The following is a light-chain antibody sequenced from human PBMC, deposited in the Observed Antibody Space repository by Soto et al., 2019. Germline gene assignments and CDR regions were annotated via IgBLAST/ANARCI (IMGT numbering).Light chain of an antibody. Sequence: EIVLTQSPGTLSLSPGERATLSCRASQSINSNSLAWYQQKIGQAPRVLIFAASVRATGIPDRFSGSGAGTDFTLTTSRLEPKDFAVYYCQHYASSSPRLSFGGGTKVEIK. CDR3: QHYASSSPRLS. V-gene: IGKV3-20*01. CDR1: QSINSNS. CDR2: AAS. J-gene: IGKJ4*01.